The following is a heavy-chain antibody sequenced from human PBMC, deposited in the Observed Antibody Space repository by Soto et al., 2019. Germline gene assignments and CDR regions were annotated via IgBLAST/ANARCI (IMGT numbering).Heavy chain of an antibody. CDR1: GFTFSSYA. J-gene: IGHJ4*02. CDR2: ISYDGSNK. Sequence: PGGSLRLSCVASGFTFSSYAMHWVRQAPGKGLEWVAVISYDGSNKYYADSVKGRFTISRDNSKNTLYLQMNSLRAEDTAVYYCASLLRSDYWGQGTLVTVSS. CDR3: ASLLRSDY. V-gene: IGHV3-30-3*01.